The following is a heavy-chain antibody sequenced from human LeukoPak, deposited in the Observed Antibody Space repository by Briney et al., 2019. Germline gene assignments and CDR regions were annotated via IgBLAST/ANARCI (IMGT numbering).Heavy chain of an antibody. J-gene: IGHJ3*02. CDR3: AEEDNPGDAFDI. CDR1: GYTFTSYD. V-gene: IGHV1-69*13. Sequence: SVKVSCKASGYTFTSYDINWVRQAPGQGLEWMGGIIPIFGTANYAQKFQGRVTITADESTSTAYMELSSLTSEDTAVYYCAEEDNPGDAFDIWGQGTMVTVSS. D-gene: IGHD1-14*01. CDR2: IIPIFGTA.